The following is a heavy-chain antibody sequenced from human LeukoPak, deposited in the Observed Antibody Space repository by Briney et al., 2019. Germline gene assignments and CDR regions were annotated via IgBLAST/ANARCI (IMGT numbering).Heavy chain of an antibody. CDR3: ARALLLTHYYYYYMDV. J-gene: IGHJ6*03. D-gene: IGHD4/OR15-4a*01. Sequence: SVKVSCKASGGTFSSYAISWVRQAPGQGLEWMGGIIPIFGTANYAQKFQGRVTTTADESTSTAYMELSSLRSEDTAVYYCARALLLTHYYYYYMDVWGKGTTVTVSS. CDR1: GGTFSSYA. CDR2: IIPIFGTA. V-gene: IGHV1-69*01.